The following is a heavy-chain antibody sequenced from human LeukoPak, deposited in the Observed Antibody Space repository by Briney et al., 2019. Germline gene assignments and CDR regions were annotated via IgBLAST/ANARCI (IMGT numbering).Heavy chain of an antibody. Sequence: ASVKVSCTASGYTFTSYYMHWVRQAPGQGLEWMGIINPSGGSTSYAQKFQGRVTMTRDMSTSTVYMELSSLRSEDTAVYYCARGSPTVTTPPIWFDPWGQGTLVTVSS. CDR1: GYTFTSYY. CDR2: INPSGGST. CDR3: ARGSPTVTTPPIWFDP. J-gene: IGHJ5*02. D-gene: IGHD4-17*01. V-gene: IGHV1-46*01.